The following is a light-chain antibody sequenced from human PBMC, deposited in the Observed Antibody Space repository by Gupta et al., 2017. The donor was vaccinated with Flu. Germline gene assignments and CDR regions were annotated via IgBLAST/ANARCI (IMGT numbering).Light chain of an antibody. CDR3: QQEHSDPIT. Sequence: DIQMTQSPSSLSASVGDRVTITCRASQGINNNLAWYQQKPGNAPKSLIYAASRLVSGVPSKFSGSGFGTDCTLTMSSLQPEDFATYYCQQEHSDPITCGQGTRLEIK. J-gene: IGKJ5*01. CDR1: QGINNN. CDR2: AAS. V-gene: IGKV1-16*02.